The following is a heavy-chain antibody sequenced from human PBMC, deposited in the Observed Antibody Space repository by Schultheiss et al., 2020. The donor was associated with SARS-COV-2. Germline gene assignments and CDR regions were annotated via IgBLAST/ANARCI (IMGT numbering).Heavy chain of an antibody. CDR2: ISGSGGST. CDR1: GGSISSSSYY. D-gene: IGHD6-13*01. Sequence: ETLSLTCTVSGGSISSSSYYWGWIRQPPGKGLEWVSAISGSGGSTYYADSVKGRFTISRDNSKNTLYLQMNSLRAEDTAVYYCARHGLAITAAGTDYYYGMDVWGQGTTVTVSS. J-gene: IGHJ6*02. V-gene: IGHV3-23*01. CDR3: ARHGLAITAAGTDYYYGMDV.